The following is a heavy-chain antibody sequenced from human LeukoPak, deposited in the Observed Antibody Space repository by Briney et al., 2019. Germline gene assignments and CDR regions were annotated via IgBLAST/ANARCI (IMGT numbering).Heavy chain of an antibody. CDR2: FHPEVGET. D-gene: IGHD2-2*01. J-gene: IGHJ4*02. V-gene: IGHV1-24*01. Sequence: VASVKVSCMVSGDTLTALSMHWVRQAPGKGLEWMGGFHPEVGETIYAQKFQGRVTMTEDTSTDTAYMELSSLRSDDTAVYYCTTGKIYCSTTSCSDDYWGQGTLVTVSS. CDR1: GDTLTALS. CDR3: TTGKIYCSTTSCSDDY.